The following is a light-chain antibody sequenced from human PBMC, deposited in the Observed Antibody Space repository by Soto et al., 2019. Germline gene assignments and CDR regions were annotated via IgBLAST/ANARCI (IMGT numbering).Light chain of an antibody. CDR2: AAS. J-gene: IGKJ1*01. Sequence: DIQMTQSPSSLSASVGDGVTITCRASQSISSYLNWYQQNPGKAPKLLIYAASSLQSGVPSRFSGSGSGTDFTLPISSLQPEDFATYYCQQSYSTPRKFGQGTRVEIK. CDR1: QSISSY. V-gene: IGKV1-39*01. CDR3: QQSYSTPRK.